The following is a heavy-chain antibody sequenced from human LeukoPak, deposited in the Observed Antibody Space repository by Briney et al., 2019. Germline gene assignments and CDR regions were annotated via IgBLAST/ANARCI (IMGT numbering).Heavy chain of an antibody. V-gene: IGHV4-30-4*01. CDR2: IHYSGIT. CDR1: GGSVSNNNDY. CDR3: AGGPDCSSTSCYSDY. D-gene: IGHD2-2*01. Sequence: SQTLSLTCTVSGGSVSNNNDYWSWIRQPPGKGLEWIGFIHYSGITYYNPSLKSRVTISVDTSKNQFSLKLSSVTAADTAVYYCAGGPDCSSTSCYSDYWGQGTLVTVSS. J-gene: IGHJ4*02.